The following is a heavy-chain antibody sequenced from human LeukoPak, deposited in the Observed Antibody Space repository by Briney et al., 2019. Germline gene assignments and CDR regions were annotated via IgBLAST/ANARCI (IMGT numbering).Heavy chain of an antibody. J-gene: IGHJ5*02. Sequence: PNSGGTNYAQKFPGRVTMTWDTSISTAYMELSRLRSDDTAVYYCARSFYDILTGYYYQFDPWGQGTLVTVSS. D-gene: IGHD3-9*01. CDR3: ARSFYDILTGYYYQFDP. CDR2: PNSGGT. V-gene: IGHV1-2*02.